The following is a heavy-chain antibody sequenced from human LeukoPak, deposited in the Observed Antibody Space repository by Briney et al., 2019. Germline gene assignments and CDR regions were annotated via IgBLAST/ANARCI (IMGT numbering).Heavy chain of an antibody. J-gene: IGHJ4*02. D-gene: IGHD6-6*01. CDR1: GFTFSSYA. V-gene: IGHV3-23*01. Sequence: SGGSLRLSCAASGFTFSSYAMSWVRQAPGKGLEWVSAISGSGGSTYYADSVKGRFTISRDNSKNTLYLQMNSLRAEDTAVYYCAKDISSSSTLDYFDYWGQGTLVTVSS. CDR2: ISGSGGST. CDR3: AKDISSSSTLDYFDY.